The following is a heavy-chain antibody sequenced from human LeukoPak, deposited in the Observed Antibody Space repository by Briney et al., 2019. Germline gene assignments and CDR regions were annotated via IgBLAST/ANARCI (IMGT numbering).Heavy chain of an antibody. CDR1: GGSISSGGYS. Sequence: PSETLSLTCTVSGGSISSGGYSWSWIRQHPGKGLEWIGYIYYSGSTYYNPSLKSRVTISVDTSKNQFSLKLSSVTAADTAVYYCARHYDSSGYYSADDYWGQGTLVTVSS. V-gene: IGHV4-31*03. D-gene: IGHD3-22*01. J-gene: IGHJ4*02. CDR3: ARHYDSSGYYSADDY. CDR2: IYYSGST.